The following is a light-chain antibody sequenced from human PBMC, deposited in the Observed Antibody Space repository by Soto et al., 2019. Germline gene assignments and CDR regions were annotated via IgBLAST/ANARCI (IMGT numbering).Light chain of an antibody. V-gene: IGKV3-15*01. CDR3: LKYDSAPHT. CDR2: GAS. CDR1: QSVSSN. Sequence: EIVMTQSPATLSVSPGERATLSCRASQSVSSNLAWYQQKPGQAPRLLIYGASTRATGIPARFSGSGSGTEFTLTISSLQSEDFATYYCLKYDSAPHTFGGGTKVEIK. J-gene: IGKJ4*01.